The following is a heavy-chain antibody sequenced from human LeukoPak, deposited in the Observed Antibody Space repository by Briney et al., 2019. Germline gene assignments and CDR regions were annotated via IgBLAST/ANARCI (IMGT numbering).Heavy chain of an antibody. CDR1: GFTFRSYS. D-gene: IGHD3-22*01. J-gene: IGHJ4*02. V-gene: IGHV3-48*01. CDR3: ARALHNDSSGYLSGCFDY. CDR2: ISRSTNSI. Sequence: GGSLRLSCEASGFTFRSYSMNWVRQAPGKGLEWISYISRSTNSISYADSVQGRFTISRDNSKNTLYLQMNSLRAEDTAVYYCARALHNDSSGYLSGCFDYWGQGTLVTVSS.